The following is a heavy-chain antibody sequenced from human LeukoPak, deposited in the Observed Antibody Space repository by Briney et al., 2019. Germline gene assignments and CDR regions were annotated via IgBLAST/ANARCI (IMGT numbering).Heavy chain of an antibody. CDR2: MDPNRGNT. J-gene: IGHJ5*01. Sequence: ASVKVSCKASGYTFTSYDINWVRQAPGQGLEWMGLMDPNRGNTGYAHKFQGRVTMARSTSVSTAYMELSSLTSEDTAVYYCARGLSRCSSGNCYEPNWLDSWGQGTLVTVSS. D-gene: IGHD2-2*01. CDR1: GYTFTSYD. CDR3: ARGLSRCSSGNCYEPNWLDS. V-gene: IGHV1-8*02.